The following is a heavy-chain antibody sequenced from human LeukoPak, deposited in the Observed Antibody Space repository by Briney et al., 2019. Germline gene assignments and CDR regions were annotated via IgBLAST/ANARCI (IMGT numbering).Heavy chain of an antibody. D-gene: IGHD6-19*01. CDR1: GYTFTSYY. J-gene: IGHJ5*02. Sequence: ASVKVSCKASGYTFTSYYMHWVRQAPGQGLEWMGIINPSGGSTSYAQKFQGRVTMTRGTSTSTVYMELSSLRSDDTAVYYCARDPGSFLSGSGWLNWFEPWGQGTLVTVSS. V-gene: IGHV1-46*01. CDR3: ARDPGSFLSGSGWLNWFEP. CDR2: INPSGGST.